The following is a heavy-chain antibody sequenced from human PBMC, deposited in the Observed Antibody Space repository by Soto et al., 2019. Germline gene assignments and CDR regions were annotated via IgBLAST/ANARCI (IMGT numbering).Heavy chain of an antibody. CDR1: GGSIISYY. CDR2: IYYSGST. V-gene: IGHV4-59*01. J-gene: IGHJ3*02. CDR3: ARGMGYCSSTSCPTDAFDI. Sequence: SETLSLTCTVSGGSIISYYWSWSLQPPGRGLEWIGYIYYSGSTNYNPSLKSRVTISVDTSKNQFSLKLSSVTAADTAVYYCARGMGYCSSTSCPTDAFDIWGQGTMVTVS. D-gene: IGHD2-2*01.